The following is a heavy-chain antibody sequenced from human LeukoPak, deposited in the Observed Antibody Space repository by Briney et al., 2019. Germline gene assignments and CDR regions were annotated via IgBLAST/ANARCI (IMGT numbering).Heavy chain of an antibody. Sequence: ASVKVSCKASGYTFTSYGISWVRQAPGQGLEWMGWISAYNGNTNYAQKLQGRVTMTTDTSTSTAYMELRGLRSDDTAVYYCARGAPYSSGPTDYYYYGMDVWGQGTTVTVSS. V-gene: IGHV1-18*01. CDR1: GYTFTSYG. CDR3: ARGAPYSSGPTDYYYYGMDV. J-gene: IGHJ6*02. D-gene: IGHD6-19*01. CDR2: ISAYNGNT.